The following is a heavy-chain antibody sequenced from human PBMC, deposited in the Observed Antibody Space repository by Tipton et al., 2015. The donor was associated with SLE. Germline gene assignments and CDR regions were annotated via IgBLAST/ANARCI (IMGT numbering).Heavy chain of an antibody. Sequence: TLSLTCSVSGDSIKNDYSWGWIRQPPGKGLEWIGTIYNPGSTYYNPSLKSRGTISVDTSKNQFSLNLSSMSAADTAVYYCVREPLLYDDYGGGFDPWGQGTLVTVSS. D-gene: IGHD4-23*01. V-gene: IGHV4-38-2*02. CDR1: GDSIKNDYS. CDR3: VREPLLYDDYGGGFDP. CDR2: IYNPGST. J-gene: IGHJ5*02.